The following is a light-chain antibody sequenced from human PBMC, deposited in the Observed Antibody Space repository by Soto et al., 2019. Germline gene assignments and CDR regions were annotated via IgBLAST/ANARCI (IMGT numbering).Light chain of an antibody. CDR3: QQYGTSPPLT. V-gene: IGKV3-20*01. CDR2: GAS. J-gene: IGKJ4*01. CDR1: QSVSNNY. Sequence: EIVLMQSPGTLSLSPGERATLSCRASQSVSNNYVAWYQQKPGQAPRLLIAGASSRATGIPDRFSGSGSGTDFTLTISRLESEDFAGYYCQQYGTSPPLTFGGGTKVEIK.